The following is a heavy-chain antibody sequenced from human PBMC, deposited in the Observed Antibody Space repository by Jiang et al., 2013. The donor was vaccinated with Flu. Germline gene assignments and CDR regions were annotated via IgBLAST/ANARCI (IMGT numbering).Heavy chain of an antibody. CDR3: ARATRILFFPDY. V-gene: IGHV4-34*01. CDR2: INHSGST. CDR1: GGSFSGYY. J-gene: IGHJ4*02. D-gene: IGHD2-15*01. Sequence: LLKPSETLSLTCAVYGGSFSGYYWSWIRQPPGKGLEWIGEINHSGSTNYNPSLKSRVTISVDTSKNQFSLKLSSVTAADTAVYYCARATRILFFPDYWGQGTLVTVSS.